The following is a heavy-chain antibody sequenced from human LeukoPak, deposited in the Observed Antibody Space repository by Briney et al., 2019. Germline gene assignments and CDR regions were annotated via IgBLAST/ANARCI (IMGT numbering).Heavy chain of an antibody. CDR3: AKGSGGYGSGSYYIGY. Sequence: PGGSLRLSCAASGFTFSSYEMNWGRQAPGEGREWVSAISGSGGSTYYADSVKGRFTISRDNSKNTLYLQMNSLRAEDTAVYYCAKGSGGYGSGSYYIGYWGQGTLVTVSS. V-gene: IGHV3-23*01. CDR1: GFTFSSYE. D-gene: IGHD3-10*01. J-gene: IGHJ4*02. CDR2: ISGSGGST.